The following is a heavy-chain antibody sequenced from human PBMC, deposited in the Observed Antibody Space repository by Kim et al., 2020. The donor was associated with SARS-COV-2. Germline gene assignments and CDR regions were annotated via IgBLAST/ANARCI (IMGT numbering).Heavy chain of an antibody. Sequence: GGSLRLSCAASGFTFHPSFLPWFLQAPGPGLEWVAVISYDGSNKYYADSVKGRFTISRDNSKNTLYLQMNSLRIEDTAVYYCAKSFSGSYFGYDYWGQGTLVTVSS. CDR3: AKSFSGSYFGYDY. CDR1: GFTFHPSF. J-gene: IGHJ4*02. CDR2: ISYDGSNK. V-gene: IGHV3-30*18. D-gene: IGHD1-26*01.